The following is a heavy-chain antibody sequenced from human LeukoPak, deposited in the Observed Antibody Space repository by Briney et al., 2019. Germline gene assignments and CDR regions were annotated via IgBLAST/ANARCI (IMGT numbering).Heavy chain of an antibody. CDR2: ISAYNGNI. J-gene: IGHJ6*02. V-gene: IGHV1-18*01. CDR1: GYTFTSYG. CDR3: ARDSPHYSYYYGMDV. Sequence: ASVKVSCKASGYTFTSYGISWVRQAPGQGLEWMGWISAYNGNINYAQKLQGRVTMTTDTSTSTAYMELRSLRSDDTAVYYCARDSPHYSYYYGMDVWGQGTTVTVSS.